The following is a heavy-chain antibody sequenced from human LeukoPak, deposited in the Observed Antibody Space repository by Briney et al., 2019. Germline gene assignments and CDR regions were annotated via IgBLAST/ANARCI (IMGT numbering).Heavy chain of an antibody. V-gene: IGHV3-48*03. CDR1: GFTFSSYE. J-gene: IGHJ4*02. D-gene: IGHD6-19*01. CDR2: ISSSGSTI. CDR3: ARDSAVAGDY. Sequence: PGGSLRLSCAASGFTFSSYEMNWVRQAPGTGLEWVSYISSSGSTIYYADSVKGRFTISRDNAKNSLYLQMNSLRAEDTAVYYCARDSAVAGDYWGQGTLVTVSS.